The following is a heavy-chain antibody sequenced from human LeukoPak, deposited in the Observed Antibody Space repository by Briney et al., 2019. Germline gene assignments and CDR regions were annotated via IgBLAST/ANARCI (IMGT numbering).Heavy chain of an antibody. CDR1: GYTFTSYA. CDR2: INAGNGNT. V-gene: IGHV1-3*01. CDR3: ARNDFWSGFDY. Sequence: GASVTVSCTASGYTFTSYAMHWVRQAPGQRLEWMGWINAGNGNTKYSQKFQGRVTITRDTSASTAYMELSSLRSEDTAVYYCARNDFWSGFDYWGQGTLVTVSS. J-gene: IGHJ4*02. D-gene: IGHD3-3*01.